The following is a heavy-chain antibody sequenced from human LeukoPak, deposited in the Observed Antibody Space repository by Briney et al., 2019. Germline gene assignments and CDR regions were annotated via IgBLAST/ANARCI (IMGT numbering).Heavy chain of an antibody. CDR1: GGTFSSYA. J-gene: IGHJ6*03. CDR3: ARAPNYSSSWSYYYYRDV. V-gene: IGHV1-69*06. Sequence: SVKVSCKASGGTFSSYAISWVRQAPGQGLEWMGGIIPIFGTANYAQKFQGRVTITADKSTSTAYMELSSLRSEDTAVYYCARAPNYSSSWSYYYYRDVWGKGTTVTVSS. D-gene: IGHD6-13*01. CDR2: IIPIFGTA.